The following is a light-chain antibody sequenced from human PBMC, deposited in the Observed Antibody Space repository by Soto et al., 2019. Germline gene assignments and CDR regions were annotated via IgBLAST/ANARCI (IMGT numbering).Light chain of an antibody. CDR3: QQRSNWPLT. V-gene: IGKV3-11*01. CDR1: QSVSSY. J-gene: IGKJ4*01. CDR2: DAS. Sequence: EIVLTQSPATLSLSPGERATLSCRASQSVSSYLGWYQQKPGQAPRLLIYDASNRATGIPARFSGSGPGTDFTLTISSLEPEDFAVYYCQQRSNWPLTFGGGTKVDIK.